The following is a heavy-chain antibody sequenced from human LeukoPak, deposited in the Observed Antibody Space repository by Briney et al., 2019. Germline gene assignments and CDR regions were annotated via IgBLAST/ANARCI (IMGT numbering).Heavy chain of an antibody. CDR1: GFSFNNYA. CDR2: INGGGDDT. CDR3: ARCTASCYANALDV. V-gene: IGHV3-23*01. Sequence: PGGPLTLSCAASGFSFNNYAVSWARQSPGKGLEWVSAINGGGDDTEYAVCVKGRFTISRDNYKKTLYLQMNSLRPEDTAVYYCARCTASCYANALDVWGQGTLLTVSS. D-gene: IGHD2-2*01. J-gene: IGHJ3*01.